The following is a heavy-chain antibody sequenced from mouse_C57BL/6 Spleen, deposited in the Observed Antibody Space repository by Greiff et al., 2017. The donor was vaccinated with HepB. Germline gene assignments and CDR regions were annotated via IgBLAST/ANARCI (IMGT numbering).Heavy chain of an antibody. CDR1: GFNIKDYY. Sequence: EVQLQQSGAELVRPGASVKLSCTASGFNIKDYYMHWVKQRPEQGLEWIGRIDPEDGDTEYAPKFHGKATMTADPSSNTAYLQLSSLTSEDTAVYYCTPLIYYYGSSYAYAMDYWGQGTSVTVSS. CDR3: TPLIYYYGSSYAYAMDY. V-gene: IGHV14-1*01. CDR2: IDPEDGDT. J-gene: IGHJ4*01. D-gene: IGHD1-1*01.